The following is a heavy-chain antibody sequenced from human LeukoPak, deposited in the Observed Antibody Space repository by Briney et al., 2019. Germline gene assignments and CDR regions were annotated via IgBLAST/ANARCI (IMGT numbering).Heavy chain of an antibody. CDR3: AKCRGGGGEYWHFDL. CDR1: GFPFSSFA. J-gene: IGHJ2*01. D-gene: IGHD2-15*01. V-gene: IGHV3-23*01. CDR2: LSGPATRA. Sequence: GGSLTLSCAASGFPFSSFAMVWVRQAPGKGLEWVSALSGPATRAIYADSVRGRFTISRDNFKNTLYLQMNSLRAEDSAVYYCAKCRGGGGEYWHFDLWGRGILVSVSS.